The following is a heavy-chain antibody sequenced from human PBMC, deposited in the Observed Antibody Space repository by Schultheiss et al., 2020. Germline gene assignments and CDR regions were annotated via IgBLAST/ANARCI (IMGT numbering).Heavy chain of an antibody. Sequence: GGSLRLSCAASGFTFSSYGMHWVRQAPGKGLEWVAVIWYDGSNKYYADSVKGRFTISRDNSKNTLYLQMNSLRAEDTAVYYCARDLAAADTFDYWGQGTLVTVAS. J-gene: IGHJ4*02. CDR1: GFTFSSYG. D-gene: IGHD6-13*01. V-gene: IGHV3-33*01. CDR3: ARDLAAADTFDY. CDR2: IWYDGSNK.